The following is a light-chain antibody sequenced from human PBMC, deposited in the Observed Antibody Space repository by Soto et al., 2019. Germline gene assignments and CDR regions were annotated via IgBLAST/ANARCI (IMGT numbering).Light chain of an antibody. J-gene: IGLJ1*01. CDR3: ATWDDSRNGV. CDR1: TSNIESHP. Sequence: QSVLTQPPSASGTPGQRIIISCSGSTSNIESHPVNWFQQVPGAAPKLLIKTNNQRPSGVPDRFSGSKSGASASLAISGLQSEDEATYYCATWDDSRNGVFGAGKKVTVL. CDR2: TNN. V-gene: IGLV1-44*01.